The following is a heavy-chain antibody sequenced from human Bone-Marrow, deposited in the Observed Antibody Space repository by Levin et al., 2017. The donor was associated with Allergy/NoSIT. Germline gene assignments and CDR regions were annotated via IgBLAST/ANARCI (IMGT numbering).Heavy chain of an antibody. D-gene: IGHD3-10*01. V-gene: IGHV1-8*01. CDR2: MNPNSGNT. J-gene: IGHJ4*02. CDR3: ARIGGRKAYYGSGSYPRY. Sequence: GESLKISCKASGYTFTSYDINWVRQATGQGLEWMGWMNPNSGNTGYAQKFQGRVTMTRNTSISTAYMELSSLRSEDTAVYYCARIGGRKAYYGSGSYPRYWGQGTLVTVSS. CDR1: GYTFTSYD.